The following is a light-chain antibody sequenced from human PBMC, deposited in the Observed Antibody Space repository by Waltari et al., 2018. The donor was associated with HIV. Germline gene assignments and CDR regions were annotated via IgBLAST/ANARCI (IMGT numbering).Light chain of an antibody. V-gene: IGKV1-5*03. CDR3: QHYNPYST. Sequence: DIQLTQAPSTLSASVVDRVSLTCRASQSVSSSLAWYQLKPGRAPKLLIYKAYTLKSGVPSRFIGRGSGTDFTLTIAGLQSDDFATYYCQHYNPYSTFGQGTKVEIK. J-gene: IGKJ1*01. CDR1: QSVSSS. CDR2: KAY.